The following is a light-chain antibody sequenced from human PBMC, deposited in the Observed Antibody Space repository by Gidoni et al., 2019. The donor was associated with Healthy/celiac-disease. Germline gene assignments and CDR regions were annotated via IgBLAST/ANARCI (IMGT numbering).Light chain of an antibody. V-gene: IGKV1-9*01. J-gene: IGKJ3*01. CDR2: AAS. CDR3: QQLSSSPLT. Sequence: DIQLTQSPSFLSASVGDRVTITCRASQGISSYLAWYQQKPGKAHKLLIYAASTLQGGVPSRFSGSGSGTEFTLTISSLQPEDFATYSCQQLSSSPLTFGPGTKVEIK. CDR1: QGISSY.